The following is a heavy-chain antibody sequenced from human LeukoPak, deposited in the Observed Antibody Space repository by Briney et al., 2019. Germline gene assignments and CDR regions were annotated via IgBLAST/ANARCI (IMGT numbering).Heavy chain of an antibody. J-gene: IGHJ3*02. V-gene: IGHV4-59*08. Sequence: PTETLSLTCTVSGGSISSYYWSWIRQPPGKGLEWIGYIYYSGSTNYNPSLKSRVTISEDTSKNQFSLKLSSVTAADTAVYYCATVTTGTTAFDIWGQGTMVTVSS. CDR1: GGSISSYY. CDR3: ATVTTGTTAFDI. D-gene: IGHD4-11*01. CDR2: IYYSGST.